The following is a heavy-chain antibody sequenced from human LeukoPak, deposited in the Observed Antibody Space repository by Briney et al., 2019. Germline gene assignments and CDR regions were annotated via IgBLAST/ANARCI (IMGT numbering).Heavy chain of an antibody. D-gene: IGHD3-3*01. CDR3: ARGYSDFWSGSNDAFDI. CDR2: IYTSGST. J-gene: IGHJ3*02. Sequence: SSETLSLTCTVSGGSISSGSYYWSWIRQPAGKGLEWIGRIYTSGSTNYNPSLKSRVTISVDTSKNQFSLKLSSVTAADTAVYYCARGYSDFWSGSNDAFDIWGQGTMVTVSS. CDR1: GGSISSGSYY. V-gene: IGHV4-61*02.